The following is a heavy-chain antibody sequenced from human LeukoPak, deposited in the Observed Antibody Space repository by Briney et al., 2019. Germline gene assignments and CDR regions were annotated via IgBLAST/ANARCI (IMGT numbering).Heavy chain of an antibody. CDR3: ATGCVGSPNCYTIGYDH. CDR2: ISDSGRNT. V-gene: IGHV3-23*01. CDR1: GFTFTVYA. D-gene: IGHD2-2*02. J-gene: IGHJ4*02. Sequence: GGSLRLSCAASGFTFTVYAMNWVRQAPGKGLEWVSGISDSGRNTYYSDSVKGRFTISRDNSKSTVYLQMNSLGAEDTALYYCATGCVGSPNCYTIGYDHWGQGTLVTVSS.